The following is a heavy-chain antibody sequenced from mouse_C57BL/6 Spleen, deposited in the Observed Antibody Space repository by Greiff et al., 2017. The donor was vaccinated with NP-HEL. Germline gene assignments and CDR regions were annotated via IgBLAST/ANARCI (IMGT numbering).Heavy chain of an antibody. J-gene: IGHJ3*01. Sequence: QVQLQQSGAELVRPGASVTLSCKASGYTFTDYEMHWVKQTPVPGLEWIGAIDPETGGTAYNQKFKGKAILTADKSSSTAYMELRSLTSEDSAVYYCTRSAWFAYWGQGTLVTVSA. CDR1: GYTFTDYE. CDR2: IDPETGGT. V-gene: IGHV1-15*01. CDR3: TRSAWFAY.